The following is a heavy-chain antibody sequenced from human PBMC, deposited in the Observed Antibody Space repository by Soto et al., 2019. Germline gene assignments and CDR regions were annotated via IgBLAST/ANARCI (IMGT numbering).Heavy chain of an antibody. CDR2: IYYSGST. J-gene: IGHJ3*02. CDR3: ARHSALALWFGELFHDPPDVLDI. V-gene: IGHV4-59*08. CDR1: GGSMSSYY. D-gene: IGHD3-10*01. Sequence: SETLSLTCTVSGGSMSSYYWSWIRQPPGRGLEWIGYIYYSGSTNYNPSLKSRVTISVDTSKNQFSLKLSSVTAADTAVYYCARHSALALWFGELFHDPPDVLDIWDQRAMVTVSS.